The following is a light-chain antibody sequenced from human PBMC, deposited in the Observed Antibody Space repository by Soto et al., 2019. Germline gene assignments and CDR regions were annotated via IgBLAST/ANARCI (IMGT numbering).Light chain of an antibody. V-gene: IGKV1-5*03. Sequence: DIQMTQSPSTLSASVGDRVTITCRASQSISIWLAWYQQKPGKAHKILIYKASSLESGVPSRFSGSGSGTEFTLTISSLQPDDFATYYCQQYRTYTTRTFGQGTKLDIK. CDR2: KAS. CDR3: QQYRTYTTRT. J-gene: IGKJ1*01. CDR1: QSISIW.